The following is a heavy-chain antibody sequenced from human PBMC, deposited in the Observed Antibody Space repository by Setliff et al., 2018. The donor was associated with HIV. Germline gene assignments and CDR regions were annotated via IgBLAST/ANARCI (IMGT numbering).Heavy chain of an antibody. J-gene: IGHJ4*02. CDR2: INHSGNT. CDR3: ARHRASSSGFPLDF. Sequence: SETLSLTCSVYGDSIGSNTFYWGWLRQPPGKEPEWIGSINHSGNTYYYPSLKSRVTMSVDTSKNQFSLRLSSLTATDTAVYYCARHRASSSGFPLDFWGQGILVTVSS. CDR1: GDSIGSNTFY. V-gene: IGHV4-39*01. D-gene: IGHD6-6*01.